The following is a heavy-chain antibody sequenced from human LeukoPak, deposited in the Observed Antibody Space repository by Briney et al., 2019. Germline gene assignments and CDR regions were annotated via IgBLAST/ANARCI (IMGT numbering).Heavy chain of an antibody. CDR1: GFTFSSSA. CDR2: ISNNGGYT. Sequence: QPGGSLRLSCAASGFTFSSSAMSWVRQAPGKGLEWVSAISNNGGYTYYADSVQGRFTISRDNSKSTLCLQMNSLRAEDTAVYYCAKQLGYCSDGSCYFPYWGQGTLVTYSS. J-gene: IGHJ4*02. V-gene: IGHV3-23*01. CDR3: AKQLGYCSDGSCYFPY. D-gene: IGHD2-15*01.